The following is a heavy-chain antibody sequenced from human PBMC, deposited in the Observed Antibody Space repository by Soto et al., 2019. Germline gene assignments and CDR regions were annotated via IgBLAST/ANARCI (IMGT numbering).Heavy chain of an antibody. CDR2: INPNSGGT. D-gene: IGHD2-8*01. Sequence: ASVKVSCKASGSTFTGYYMHWVRQAPGQGLEWMGWINPNSGGTNYAQKFQGRVTMTRDTSISTAYMELSRLRSDDTAVYYCARVPSLMVYASPTNYGMDVWGQGTTVTVSS. CDR1: GSTFTGYY. V-gene: IGHV1-2*02. CDR3: ARVPSLMVYASPTNYGMDV. J-gene: IGHJ6*02.